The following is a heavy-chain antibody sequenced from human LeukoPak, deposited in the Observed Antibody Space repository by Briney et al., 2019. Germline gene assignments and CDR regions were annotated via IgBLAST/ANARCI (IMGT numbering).Heavy chain of an antibody. CDR2: MSFDGSQ. CDR3: AREGHTSGFCGAFDL. J-gene: IGHJ3*01. Sequence: GGSLRLSCAASGFTFSDYWIHWVRQATGKGLEWVAGMSFDGSQYYIESVKGRFTISRDNSGNTVYLHMTSLRPEDPAVYFCAREGHTSGFCGAFDLWGQGTTVTISS. V-gene: IGHV3-30*03. CDR1: GFTFSDYW. D-gene: IGHD5-12*01.